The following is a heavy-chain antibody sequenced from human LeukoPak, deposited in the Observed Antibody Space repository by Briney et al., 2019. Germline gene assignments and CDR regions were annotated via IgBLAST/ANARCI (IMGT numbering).Heavy chain of an antibody. CDR1: GFTFSSYS. CDR3: AREPYHYASEN. J-gene: IGHJ4*02. D-gene: IGHD3-10*01. Sequence: GGSLRLSCAASGFTFSSYSMNWVRQAPGKGLEWVSSISSSSSYIYYADSVKGRFTISRDNAKNSLYLQMNSLRSEDTAVYYCAREPYHYASENWGQGTLVTVSS. CDR2: ISSSSSYI. V-gene: IGHV3-21*01.